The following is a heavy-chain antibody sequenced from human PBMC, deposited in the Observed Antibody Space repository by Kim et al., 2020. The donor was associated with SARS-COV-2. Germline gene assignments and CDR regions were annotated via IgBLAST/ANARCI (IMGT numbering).Heavy chain of an antibody. D-gene: IGHD3-22*01. Sequence: ADSVKGRFTISRDNSKNTLYLQMNSLRAEDTAVYYCASDSSGYQSGWFDPWGQGTLVTVSS. CDR3: ASDSSGYQSGWFDP. V-gene: IGHV3-33*01. J-gene: IGHJ5*02.